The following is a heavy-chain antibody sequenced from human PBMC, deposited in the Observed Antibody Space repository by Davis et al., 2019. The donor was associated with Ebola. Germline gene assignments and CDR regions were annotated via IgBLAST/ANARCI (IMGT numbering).Heavy chain of an antibody. CDR2: IKRDGSST. CDR3: ASTLFQYGSGSYSTKGYWFDP. V-gene: IGHV3-74*03. Sequence: PGGSLRLSCAASGFNMSKYWMHWVRQVPGKGLMWVSSIKRDGSSTTYADSVKGRFTISRDNAKKEVYLQMTSLGAEDTAVYYCASTLFQYGSGSYSTKGYWFDPWGQGILVTVSS. J-gene: IGHJ5*02. D-gene: IGHD3-10*01. CDR1: GFNMSKYW.